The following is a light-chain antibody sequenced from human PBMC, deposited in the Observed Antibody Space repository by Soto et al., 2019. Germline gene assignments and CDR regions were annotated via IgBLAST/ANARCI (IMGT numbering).Light chain of an antibody. CDR2: DVS. V-gene: IGLV2-14*01. CDR1: SSDVGGYNY. Sequence: QSALTQPASVSGSPGQSITISCTGTSSDVGGYNYVSWYQQHPGKAPKLMIYDVSIRPSGVSNRFSGSKSGNTASLTISGLQAEDEADYYCSSYTSSILGGGTKLTVL. J-gene: IGLJ2*01. CDR3: SSYTSSI.